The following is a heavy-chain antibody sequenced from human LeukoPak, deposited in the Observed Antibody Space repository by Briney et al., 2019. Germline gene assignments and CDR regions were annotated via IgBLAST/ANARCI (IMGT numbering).Heavy chain of an antibody. CDR1: GGSISSSSYY. V-gene: IGHV4-39*01. CDR3: ARHFPYAEYYYFDY. CDR2: IYYSGST. D-gene: IGHD4-17*01. J-gene: IGHJ4*02. Sequence: PSETLSLTCTVSGGSISSSSYYWGWIRQPPGKGLEWIGSIYYSGSTYYNPSLKSRVTISVDTSKNQFSLRLNSVTAADTAVYYCARHFPYAEYYYFDYWAREPWSPSPQ.